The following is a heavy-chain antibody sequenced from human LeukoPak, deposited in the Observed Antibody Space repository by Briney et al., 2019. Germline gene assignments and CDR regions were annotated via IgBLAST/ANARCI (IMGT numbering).Heavy chain of an antibody. J-gene: IGHJ4*02. Sequence: GGSLRLSCAASGFTFSTFAMIWVRQPPGKGLEWVSSIFPSGGEIHYADSVRGRFTISRDNSKNTLYLQMNSLRAEDTAVYYCARDFTNSWLVSYWGQGTLVTVSS. CDR3: ARDFTNSWLVSY. D-gene: IGHD6-19*01. V-gene: IGHV3-23*01. CDR2: IFPSGGEI. CDR1: GFTFSTFA.